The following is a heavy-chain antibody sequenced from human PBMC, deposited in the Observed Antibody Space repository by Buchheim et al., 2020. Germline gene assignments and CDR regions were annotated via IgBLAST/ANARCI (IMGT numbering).Heavy chain of an antibody. Sequence: VQLVESGGGVVQPGRSLRLSCAASGFTFSSYGMNWVRQAPGKGLEWVSSISSSSSYIYYADSVKGRFTISRDNAKNSLYLQMNSLRAEDTAVYYCARLIAAAGTGSGMDVWGQGTT. CDR3: ARLIAAAGTGSGMDV. CDR1: GFTFSSYG. D-gene: IGHD6-13*01. J-gene: IGHJ6*02. V-gene: IGHV3-21*01. CDR2: ISSSSSYI.